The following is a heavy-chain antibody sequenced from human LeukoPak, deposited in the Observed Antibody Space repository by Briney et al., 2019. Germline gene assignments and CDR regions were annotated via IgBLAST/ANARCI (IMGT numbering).Heavy chain of an antibody. CDR2: ISSSGSTI. CDR3: ARVPLYCSGGSCYRIDY. CDR1: GFTFNDYY. Sequence: KPGGSLRLSCAASGFTFNDYYMSWIRQAPGRGLEWVSYISSSGSTIDYADSVKGRFTISRDNAKNSLYLQMNSLRAEDRAVYYCARVPLYCSGGSCYRIDYWGQGTLVTVSS. D-gene: IGHD2-15*01. V-gene: IGHV3-11*04. J-gene: IGHJ4*02.